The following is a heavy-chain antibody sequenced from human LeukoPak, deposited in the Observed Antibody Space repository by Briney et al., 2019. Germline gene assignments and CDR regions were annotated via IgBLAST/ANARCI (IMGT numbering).Heavy chain of an antibody. Sequence: GGSLRLSCAASGFTFSAYSMNWVRQAPGKGLEWVSYISGSDNTIYYADSVKGRFTISRDNAKDSLYLQMNSLRAEDTAVYYCAKDIYYYDSSGYAFDIWGQGTMVTVSS. CDR3: AKDIYYYDSSGYAFDI. D-gene: IGHD3-22*01. J-gene: IGHJ3*02. CDR2: ISGSDNTI. CDR1: GFTFSAYS. V-gene: IGHV3-48*01.